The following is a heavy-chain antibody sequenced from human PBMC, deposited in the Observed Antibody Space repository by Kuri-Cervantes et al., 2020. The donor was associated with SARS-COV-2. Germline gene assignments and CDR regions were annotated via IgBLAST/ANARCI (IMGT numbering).Heavy chain of an antibody. D-gene: IGHD6-13*01. Sequence: ESLKISCTVSGDSVSSRYWSWIRQPPGKGREYIAYIYNTGSINYNPSFKSRVTISVDTSKNQFSLRLSSVTAADTAVYYSVIGPHSSSWSWYFDLWGRGTLVTVS. J-gene: IGHJ2*01. V-gene: IGHV4-59*02. CDR2: IYNTGSI. CDR3: VIGPHSSSWSWYFDL. CDR1: GDSVSSRY.